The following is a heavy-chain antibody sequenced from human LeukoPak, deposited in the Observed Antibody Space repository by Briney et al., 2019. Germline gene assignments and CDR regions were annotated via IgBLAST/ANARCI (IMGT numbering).Heavy chain of an antibody. D-gene: IGHD5-24*01. Sequence: ASVKVSCKPSRYTFTAYNMHWVRQAPGHGLEWMGWINPNSGGTNYAQKLQGRVTISRYTSTSTAYMELCRLRADETAVCFCGTKTRGSDNVYFDYWGQGTLVTVSS. CDR1: RYTFTAYN. J-gene: IGHJ4*02. CDR3: GTKTRGSDNVYFDY. V-gene: IGHV1-2*02. CDR2: INPNSGGT.